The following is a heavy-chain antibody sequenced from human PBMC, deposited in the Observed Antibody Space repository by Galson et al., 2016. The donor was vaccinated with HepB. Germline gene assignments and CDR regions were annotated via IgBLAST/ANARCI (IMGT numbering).Heavy chain of an antibody. CDR2: ISYDGTNK. J-gene: IGHJ4*02. CDR3: ARDPSSNDNGDYADF. Sequence: SLRLSCAASGFTFSSYAMHWVRQAPGKGLEWVAVISYDGTNKYYADSVKGRFTISRDISKNTMSLQMNSLRVEDTGLYYCARDPSSNDNGDYADFRGQGTLVTVS. CDR1: GFTFSSYA. D-gene: IGHD4-17*01. V-gene: IGHV3-30-3*01.